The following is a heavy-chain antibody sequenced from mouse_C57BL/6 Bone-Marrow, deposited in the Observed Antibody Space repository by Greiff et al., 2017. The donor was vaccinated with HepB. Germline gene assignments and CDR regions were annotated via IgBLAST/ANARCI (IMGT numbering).Heavy chain of an antibody. CDR3: ARDTMMVKGVWYFDY. V-gene: IGHV5-4*01. D-gene: IGHD2-3*01. CDR2: ISDGGSYT. CDR1: GFTFSSYA. Sequence: EVKLMESGGGLVKPGGSLKLSCAASGFTFSSYAMSWVRQTPEKRLEWVATISDGGSYTYYPDNVKGRFTISRDNAKNNLYLQMSHLKSEDTAMYYCARDTMMVKGVWYFDYWGQGTTLTVSS. J-gene: IGHJ2*01.